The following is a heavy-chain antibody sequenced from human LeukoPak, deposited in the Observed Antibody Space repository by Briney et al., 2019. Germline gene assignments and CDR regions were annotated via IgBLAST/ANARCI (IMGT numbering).Heavy chain of an antibody. V-gene: IGHV3-49*04. CDR2: IRSKAYGGTT. J-gene: IGHJ6*03. CDR1: GFTFGDYA. CDR3: TRGGEEYMDV. D-gene: IGHD3-10*01. Sequence: GGSLRLSCTASGFTFGDYAMSWVRQAPGKGLEWVGFIRSKAYGGTTEYAASVKGRFTISRDDSKSIAYLQMNSLKTEDTAVYYCTRGGEEYMDVWGKGTTVTISS.